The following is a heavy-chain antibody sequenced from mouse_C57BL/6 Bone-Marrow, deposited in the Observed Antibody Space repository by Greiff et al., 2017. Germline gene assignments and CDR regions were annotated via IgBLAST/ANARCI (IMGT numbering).Heavy chain of an antibody. J-gene: IGHJ2*01. D-gene: IGHD2-4*01. CDR2: IDTEDGDT. CDR3: ARGGDDYDEG. CDR1: GFNIKDYY. Sequence: VQLQQSGAELVKPGASVKLSCTASGFNIKDYYMHWVKQRTEQGLEWIGRIDTEDGDTNYAPKFQGKSTITADTSSNTAYLQLSSLTSEDTAVYYCARGGDDYDEGWGQGTTLTVSS. V-gene: IGHV14-2*01.